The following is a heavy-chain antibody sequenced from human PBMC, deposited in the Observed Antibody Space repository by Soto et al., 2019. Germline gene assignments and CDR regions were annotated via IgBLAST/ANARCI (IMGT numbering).Heavy chain of an antibody. V-gene: IGHV3-53*01. CDR2: IYSGGST. CDR1: GFTVSSNY. Sequence: EVQLVESGGGLIQPGGSLRLSCAASGFTVSSNYMSWVRQAPGKGLEWVSVIYSGGSTYYADSVKGRFTISRDNSKNTLYLQMNSLRAEDTAVYYCARDSRGYSGYDFLKDAFDIWGQGTMVTVSS. J-gene: IGHJ3*02. D-gene: IGHD5-12*01. CDR3: ARDSRGYSGYDFLKDAFDI.